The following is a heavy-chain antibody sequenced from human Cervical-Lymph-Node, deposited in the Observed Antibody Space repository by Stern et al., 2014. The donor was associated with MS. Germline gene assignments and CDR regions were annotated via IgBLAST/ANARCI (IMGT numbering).Heavy chain of an antibody. V-gene: IGHV3-9*01. CDR3: AKDDAAAGPSQVFRH. J-gene: IGHJ1*01. Sequence: EVQLVESGGDLVQPGRSLRLSCAASGFTFDDHAMHWVRQGPGTGLEWVAGISWNSRVIEYAASVKGRFTISRDNAKSSLYLQMNSLRAEDTAMYYCAKDDAAAGPSQVFRHWGQGTLVAVSS. CDR2: ISWNSRVI. D-gene: IGHD6-13*01. CDR1: GFTFDDHA.